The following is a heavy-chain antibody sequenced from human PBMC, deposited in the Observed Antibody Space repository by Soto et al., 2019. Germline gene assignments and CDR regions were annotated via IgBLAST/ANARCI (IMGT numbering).Heavy chain of an antibody. CDR2: IIPIFGTA. CDR3: ARDPVVVPANADYYYYYYGMDV. J-gene: IGHJ6*02. Sequence: SVKVSCKASGGTFSSYAISWVRQAPGQGLEWMGGIIPIFGTANYAQKFQGRVTITADKSTSTAYMELSSLRSEDTAVYYCARDPVVVPANADYYYYYYGMDVWGQGTTVTVSS. D-gene: IGHD2-2*01. CDR1: GGTFSSYA. V-gene: IGHV1-69*06.